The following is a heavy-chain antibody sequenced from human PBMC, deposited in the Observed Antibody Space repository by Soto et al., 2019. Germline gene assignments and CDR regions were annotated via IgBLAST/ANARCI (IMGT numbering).Heavy chain of an antibody. CDR1: GYTFTTYG. Sequence: ASVKVSCKASGYTFTTYGMHWVRQAPGQRLERKGSINAGNANVRYSQKFQDRVTITRDTSASTVYMELSSLRSEDTAIYYCARVRGKDFWSGYYSGGQLFPYYGMDVWGQGTTVTVSS. CDR3: ARVRGKDFWSGYYSGGQLFPYYGMDV. CDR2: INAGNANV. D-gene: IGHD3-3*01. J-gene: IGHJ6*02. V-gene: IGHV1-3*01.